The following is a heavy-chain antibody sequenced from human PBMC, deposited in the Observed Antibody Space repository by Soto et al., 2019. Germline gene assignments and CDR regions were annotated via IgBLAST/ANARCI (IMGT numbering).Heavy chain of an antibody. CDR2: IDPSDSYT. V-gene: IGHV5-10-1*01. Sequence: ESLKISFKGSGYSFTSYWISWVRQIPGKGLEWMGRIDPSDSYTNYSPSFQGHVTISADKSISTAYLQWSSLKASDTAMYYCATMEGSGSPRPVYYYYYGMDVWGQGTTVTVSS. D-gene: IGHD3-10*01. J-gene: IGHJ6*02. CDR1: GYSFTSYW. CDR3: ATMEGSGSPRPVYYYYYGMDV.